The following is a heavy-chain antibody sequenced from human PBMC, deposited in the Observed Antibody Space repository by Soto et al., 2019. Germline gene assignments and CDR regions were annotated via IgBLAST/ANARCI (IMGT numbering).Heavy chain of an antibody. CDR2: IYYSGST. Sequence: SETLSLTCTVSGGSISSYYWSWIRQPPGKGLEWIGYIYYSGSTNYNPSLKSRVTISVDTSKNQFSLELSSVTAADTAVYYCARLRVPAAFDAFDIWGQGTMVTVSS. J-gene: IGHJ3*02. CDR3: ARLRVPAAFDAFDI. V-gene: IGHV4-59*08. CDR1: GGSISSYY. D-gene: IGHD2-2*01.